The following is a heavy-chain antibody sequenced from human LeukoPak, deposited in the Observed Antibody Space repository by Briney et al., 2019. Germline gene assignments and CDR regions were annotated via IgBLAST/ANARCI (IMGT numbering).Heavy chain of an antibody. J-gene: IGHJ4*02. V-gene: IGHV4-4*07. CDR3: ARTPIYYFDNSGYYN. CDR1: GGFINNYY. D-gene: IGHD3-22*01. Sequence: PSETLSLTCTVSGGFINNYYWSWIRQPAGKGLEWIGLIYSSGSTSYNPSLKSRVTMSVDTSKKQFSLRLSSVPAADTAVYYCARTPIYYFDNSGYYNWGQGTLVTVSS. CDR2: IYSSGST.